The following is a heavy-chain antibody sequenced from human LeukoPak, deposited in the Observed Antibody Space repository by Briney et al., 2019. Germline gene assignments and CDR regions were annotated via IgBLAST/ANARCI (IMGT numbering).Heavy chain of an antibody. J-gene: IGHJ4*02. CDR2: ISYDGSNK. D-gene: IGHD6-13*01. CDR3: AXLAAAGXXXDY. V-gene: IGHV3-30*18. Sequence: GRSLRLSCAASGFTFSSYGMHWVRQAPGKGLEWVAVISYDGSNKYYADSVKGRFTISRDNSKNTLYLQMNSLRAEDTAVYYCAXLAAAGXXXDYWGQGTLXTVSS. CDR1: GFTFSSYG.